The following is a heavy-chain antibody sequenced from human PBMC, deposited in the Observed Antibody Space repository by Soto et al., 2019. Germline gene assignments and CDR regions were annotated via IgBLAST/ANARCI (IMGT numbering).Heavy chain of an antibody. J-gene: IGHJ6*03. D-gene: IGHD2-15*01. V-gene: IGHV3-73*01. Sequence: GGSLRLSCAASGFTFSGSAMHWVRQASGKGLEWVGRIRSKANSYATAYAASVKGRFTISRDDSKNTAYLQMNSLKTEDTAVYYCTSPCGGSCYKRDFYYYYMDVWGKGTTVTVSS. CDR2: IRSKANSYAT. CDR3: TSPCGGSCYKRDFYYYYMDV. CDR1: GFTFSGSA.